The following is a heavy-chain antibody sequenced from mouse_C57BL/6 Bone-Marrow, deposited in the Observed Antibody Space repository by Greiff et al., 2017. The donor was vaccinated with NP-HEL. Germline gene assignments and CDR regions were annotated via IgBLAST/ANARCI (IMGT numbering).Heavy chain of an antibody. CDR1: GYTFTSYW. J-gene: IGHJ3*01. V-gene: IGHV1-5*01. D-gene: IGHD1-1*01. CDR2: IYPGNSDT. Sequence: EVQLQQSGTVLARPGASVKMSCKTSGYTFTSYWMHWVKQRPGQGLEWIGAIYPGNSDTSYNQKFKGKAKLTAVTSASTAYMELSSLTNEDSAVYYCTEGLYGSSYPFAYWGQGTLVTVSA. CDR3: TEGLYGSSYPFAY.